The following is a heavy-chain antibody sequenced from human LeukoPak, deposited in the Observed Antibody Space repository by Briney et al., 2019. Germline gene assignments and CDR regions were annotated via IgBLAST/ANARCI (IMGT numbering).Heavy chain of an antibody. J-gene: IGHJ4*02. V-gene: IGHV1-18*01. CDR1: GYTFTSYG. Sequence: ASVKVSCKASGYTFTSYGISWVRQAPGQGLEWMGWISAYNGNTNYAQKLQGRVTMTTDTSTSTAYMELRSLRSDDTAVYYCARGVKPGYCSVGSCHDFDYWGQGTLVTVSS. CDR3: ARGVKPGYCSVGSCHDFDY. CDR2: ISAYNGNT. D-gene: IGHD2-15*01.